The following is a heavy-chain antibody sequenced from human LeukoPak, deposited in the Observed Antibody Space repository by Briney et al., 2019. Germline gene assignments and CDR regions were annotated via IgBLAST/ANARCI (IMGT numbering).Heavy chain of an antibody. CDR3: AASWYNFDY. D-gene: IGHD6-13*01. CDR1: GGSFSGYY. V-gene: IGHV4-34*01. J-gene: IGHJ4*02. Sequence: PSETLSLTCAVYGGSFSGYYWSWIRQPPGKGLEWIGEINHSGSTNYNPSLKSRVTISVDTSKNQFSLKLSSVTAADTAVYYCAASWYNFDYWGQGTLATVSS. CDR2: INHSGST.